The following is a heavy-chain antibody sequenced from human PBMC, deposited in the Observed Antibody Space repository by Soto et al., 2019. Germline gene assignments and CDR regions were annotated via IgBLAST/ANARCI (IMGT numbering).Heavy chain of an antibody. V-gene: IGHV3-72*01. Sequence: GGSLRLSCAASGFTFSDHYIDWVRQAPGKGLEWVGSIRNKATSYTTDYAAAVKGRFTISSDDSKNSLYLQMNSLKTEDTAVYYCARSGSSTSCYDYWGQGTLVTVSS. CDR3: ARSGSSTSCYDY. CDR1: GFTFSDHY. CDR2: IRNKATSYTT. J-gene: IGHJ4*02. D-gene: IGHD2-2*01.